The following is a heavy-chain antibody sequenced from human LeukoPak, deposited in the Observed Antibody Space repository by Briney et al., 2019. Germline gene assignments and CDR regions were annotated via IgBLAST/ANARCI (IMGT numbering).Heavy chain of an antibody. CDR1: GFIFSSYA. V-gene: IGHV3-23*01. CDR2: ISGSGSTT. D-gene: IGHD1-7*01. J-gene: IGHJ4*02. CDR3: AKDPYNWNYQYFDY. Sequence: PGGSLRLSCAASGFIFSSYAMSWVRQAPGKGLEWVSAISGSGSTTYYADSVKGRFTISRDNSKNTLYLQMNSLRAEDTAVYYCAKDPYNWNYQYFDYWGQGTLVTVSS.